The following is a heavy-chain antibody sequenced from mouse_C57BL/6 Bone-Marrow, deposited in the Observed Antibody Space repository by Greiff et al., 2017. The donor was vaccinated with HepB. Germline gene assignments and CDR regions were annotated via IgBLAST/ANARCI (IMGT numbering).Heavy chain of an antibody. V-gene: IGHV1-26*01. CDR2: INPNNGGT. CDR1: GYTFTDYY. Sequence: VQLQQSGPELVKPGASVKISCKASGYTFTDYYMNWVKQSHGKSLEWIGDINPNNGGTSYNQKFKGKATLTVDKSSSTAYMELRSLTSEDSAVYYCAREVYYGSSYVFDYWGQGTTLTVSS. D-gene: IGHD1-1*01. CDR3: AREVYYGSSYVFDY. J-gene: IGHJ2*01.